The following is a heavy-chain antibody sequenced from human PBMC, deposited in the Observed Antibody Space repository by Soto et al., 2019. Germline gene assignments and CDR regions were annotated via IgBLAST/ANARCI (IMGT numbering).Heavy chain of an antibody. CDR1: GFTFSYYY. V-gene: IGHV3-11*01. D-gene: IGHD3-10*01. Sequence: GGSLRLSCAASGFTFSYYYMSWIRQAPGKGLEWVSYISSSGSTIYYADSVKGRFTISRDNAKNSLYLQMNSLRAEDTAVYYCARGLIIAGVDYYYGMDVWGQGTTVTAP. J-gene: IGHJ6*02. CDR2: ISSSGSTI. CDR3: ARGLIIAGVDYYYGMDV.